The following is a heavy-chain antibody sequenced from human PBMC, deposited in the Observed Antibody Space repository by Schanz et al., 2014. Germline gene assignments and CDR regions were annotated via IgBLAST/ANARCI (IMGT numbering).Heavy chain of an antibody. D-gene: IGHD4-17*01. V-gene: IGHV3-33*01. Sequence: QVQLVESGGGVVQPGRSLRLSCAASGFTFSSYGMHWVRQAPGKGLEWVAIIWYDGSNKYYADSVKGRFNISRDNSKNTLCLQMSSLRAEDTAVYYCATLDYADSVSWGQGTLVTVSS. J-gene: IGHJ5*02. CDR3: ATLDYADSVS. CDR2: IWYDGSNK. CDR1: GFTFSSYG.